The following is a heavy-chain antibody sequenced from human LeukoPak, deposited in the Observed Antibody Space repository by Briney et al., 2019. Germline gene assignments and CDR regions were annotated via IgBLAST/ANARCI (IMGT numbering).Heavy chain of an antibody. D-gene: IGHD3-22*01. J-gene: IGHJ4*02. CDR3: ARGTYYYDSSGYY. Sequence: ASVKVSCKASGYSFTSHYMHWVRQAPGQGLEWMGWINPNSGGTNYAQKFQGRVTMTRDTSISTAYMELSRLRSDDTAVYYCARGTYYYDSSGYYWGQGTLVTVSS. CDR1: GYSFTSHY. V-gene: IGHV1-2*02. CDR2: INPNSGGT.